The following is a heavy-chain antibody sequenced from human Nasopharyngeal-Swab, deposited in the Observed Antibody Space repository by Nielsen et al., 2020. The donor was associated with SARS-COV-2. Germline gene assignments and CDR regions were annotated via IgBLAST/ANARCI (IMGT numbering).Heavy chain of an antibody. CDR1: GFTFSSYA. J-gene: IGHJ6*02. CDR2: IYSGGSST. D-gene: IGHD6-13*01. CDR3: ANLLFSSSWYEGYYYVMDV. Sequence: ETLSPTCAASGFTFSSYAMSWVRQAPGKGLEWVSVIYSGGSSTYYADSVKGRFTISRDNSKNTLYLQMNSLRAEDTAVYYCANLLFSSSWYEGYYYVMDVWGQGTTVTVSS. V-gene: IGHV3-23*03.